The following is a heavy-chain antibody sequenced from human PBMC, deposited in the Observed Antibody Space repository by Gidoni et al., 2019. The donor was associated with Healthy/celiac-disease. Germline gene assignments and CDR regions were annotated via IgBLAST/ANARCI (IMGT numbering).Heavy chain of an antibody. D-gene: IGHD3-3*01. J-gene: IGHJ5*02. CDR2: ISGSGGST. Sequence: EVHLLESGGRLVQPGGSLSLSCSASGFTFSSYAMSWVRQAPGKGLEWVAAISGSGGSTYYADSVKGRFTISRDNSKNTLYLQMNSLRAEDTAVYYCAKVGFWSGQDWFDPWGQGTLVTVSS. CDR1: GFTFSSYA. V-gene: IGHV3-23*01. CDR3: AKVGFWSGQDWFDP.